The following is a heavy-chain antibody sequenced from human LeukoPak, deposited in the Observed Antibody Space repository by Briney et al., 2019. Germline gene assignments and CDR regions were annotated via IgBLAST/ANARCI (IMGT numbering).Heavy chain of an antibody. CDR2: IYTSGST. CDR1: GGSISSGSYY. Sequence: SQTLSLTCTDSGGSISSGSYYWSWIRQPAGNGLEWIGRIYTSGSTNYNPSLKSRVTISVDTSKNQFSLKLSSVTAADTAVYYCARGGDYDFWSGSEPHWFDPWGQGTLVTVSS. V-gene: IGHV4-61*02. D-gene: IGHD3-3*01. J-gene: IGHJ5*02. CDR3: ARGGDYDFWSGSEPHWFDP.